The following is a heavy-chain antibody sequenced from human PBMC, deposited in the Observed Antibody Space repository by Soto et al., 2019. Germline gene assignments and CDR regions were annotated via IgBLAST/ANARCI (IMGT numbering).Heavy chain of an antibody. V-gene: IGHV3-30*18. D-gene: IGHD6-6*01. CDR3: AKDTWQLALGPDY. CDR1: GFTFSSYG. Sequence: GGSLRLSCAASGFTFSSYGMHWVRQAPGKGLEWVAVISNDGSNKYYADSVKGRFTISRDNSKNTLYLQMNSLRAEDTAGYYCAKDTWQLALGPDYWGQGTLVTVSS. CDR2: ISNDGSNK. J-gene: IGHJ4*02.